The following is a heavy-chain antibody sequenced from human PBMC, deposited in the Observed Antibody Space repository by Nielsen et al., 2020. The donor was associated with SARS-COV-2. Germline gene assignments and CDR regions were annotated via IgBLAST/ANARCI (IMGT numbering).Heavy chain of an antibody. Sequence: ESLKISCAASGLILSSSWMVWVRQAPGKGLEWVANINEDGSVVNYVDSVKGRFTISRDNAGKSLYLQMNSLRAEDTAVYYCARDAAYSRFDYWGQGTLVTVSS. J-gene: IGHJ4*02. CDR1: GLILSSSW. CDR3: ARDAAYSRFDY. CDR2: INEDGSVV. V-gene: IGHV3-7*05. D-gene: IGHD4-11*01.